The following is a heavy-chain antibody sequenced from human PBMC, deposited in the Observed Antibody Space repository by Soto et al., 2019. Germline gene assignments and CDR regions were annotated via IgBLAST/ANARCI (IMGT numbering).Heavy chain of an antibody. V-gene: IGHV4-34*09. CDR2: IYYSGST. CDR1: VGSFSGDY. J-gene: IGHJ3*02. CDR3: ARDMGYDSSGYDPSGAFDI. D-gene: IGHD3-22*01. Sequence: SEALSLTCADYVGSFSGDYWNWIRQPPGKGLEWIGYIYYSGSTYYNASLKSRVTISVDTSKNQFSLKLSSVTAADTAVYYCARDMGYDSSGYDPSGAFDIWGQGTMVTVSS.